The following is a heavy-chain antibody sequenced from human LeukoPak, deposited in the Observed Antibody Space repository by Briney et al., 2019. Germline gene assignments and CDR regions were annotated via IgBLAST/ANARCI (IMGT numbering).Heavy chain of an antibody. J-gene: IGHJ4*02. Sequence: ASVKVSCKASGYTFTSYDINWVRRATGQGLEWMGWMNPNSGNTGYAQKFQGRVTMTRDTSISTAYMELSRLRSDDTAVYYCARDLYSGSYYFDYWGQGTLVTVSS. V-gene: IGHV1-8*01. CDR2: MNPNSGNT. D-gene: IGHD1-26*01. CDR3: ARDLYSGSYYFDY. CDR1: GYTFTSYD.